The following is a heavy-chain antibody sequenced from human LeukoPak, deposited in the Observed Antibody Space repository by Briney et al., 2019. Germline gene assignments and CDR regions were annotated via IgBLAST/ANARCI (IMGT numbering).Heavy chain of an antibody. CDR3: ARDHGTSAWYFY. CDR2: INHSGST. Sequence: SETLSLTCAVYGGSFSGYYWSWIRQPPGKGLEWIGEINHSGSTNYNPSLKSRVTIPLDTSKNQLSLRLSSVTAADTAVYFCARDHGTSAWYFYWGQGTLVSVSS. V-gene: IGHV4-34*01. D-gene: IGHD6-13*01. J-gene: IGHJ4*02. CDR1: GGSFSGYY.